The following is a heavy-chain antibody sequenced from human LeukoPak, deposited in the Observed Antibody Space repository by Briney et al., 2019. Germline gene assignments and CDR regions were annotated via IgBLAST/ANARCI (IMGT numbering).Heavy chain of an antibody. J-gene: IGHJ5*02. Sequence: ASVKVSCKASVYTLTIYGISWVRQAPGQGLEWMGWISAYNGNTNYAKKLQGRVTMTTVTSTSTDYMELRSLRSDDTAVYYCARDAGNYYDSSGYDPWGQGTLVTVSS. V-gene: IGHV1-18*01. CDR3: ARDAGNYYDSSGYDP. CDR2: ISAYNGNT. CDR1: VYTLTIYG. D-gene: IGHD3-22*01.